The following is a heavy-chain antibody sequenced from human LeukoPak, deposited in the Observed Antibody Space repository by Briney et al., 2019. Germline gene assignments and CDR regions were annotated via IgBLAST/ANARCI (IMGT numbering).Heavy chain of an antibody. D-gene: IGHD5-24*01. Sequence: PSQTLSLTCAISGDSVSSNSAAWNWIRQSPSRGLEWLGRTYYRSKWYNDYAVSAKSRITINPDTSKNQFSLQLNSVTPEDTAVYYCARASSRDGYNSVDYWGQGTLVTVSS. V-gene: IGHV6-1*01. CDR3: ARASSRDGYNSVDY. CDR2: TYYRSKWYN. J-gene: IGHJ4*02. CDR1: GDSVSSNSAA.